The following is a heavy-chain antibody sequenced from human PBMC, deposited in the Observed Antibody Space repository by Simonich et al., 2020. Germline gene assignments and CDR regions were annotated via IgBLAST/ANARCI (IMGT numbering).Heavy chain of an antibody. CDR1: GYTFTGYY. D-gene: IGHD2-15*01. CDR2: NHPNMSDQ. Sequence: QVQLVQSGAEVKKPGASVKVSCKASGYTFTGYYMHWVRQAPGQGLEWMGRNHPNMSDQNKERKVQGRVTRTRDTSISTAYMELGRLRSDDTAVYYCARDGGNCSGGSCYWYFDLWGRGTLVTVSS. J-gene: IGHJ2*01. V-gene: IGHV1-2*06. CDR3: ARDGGNCSGGSCYWYFDL.